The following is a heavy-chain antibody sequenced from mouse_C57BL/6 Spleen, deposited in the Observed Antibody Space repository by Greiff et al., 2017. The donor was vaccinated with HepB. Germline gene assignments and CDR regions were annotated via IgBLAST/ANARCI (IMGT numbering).Heavy chain of an antibody. D-gene: IGHD1-1*01. CDR3: ARATRAMDY. J-gene: IGHJ4*01. CDR1: GLTFSDYG. CDR2: ISSGSSTI. V-gene: IGHV5-17*01. Sequence: EVQVVESGGGLVKPGGSLKLSCAASGLTFSDYGMHWVRQAPEKGLEWVAYISSGSSTIYYADTVKGRFTISRDNAKNTLFLQMTSLRSEDTPMYYCARATRAMDYWGQGTSVTVSS.